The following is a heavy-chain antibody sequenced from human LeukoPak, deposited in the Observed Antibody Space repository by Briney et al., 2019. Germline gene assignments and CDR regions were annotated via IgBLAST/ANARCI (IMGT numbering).Heavy chain of an antibody. Sequence: ASVKVSCKASGYTFSSYYMHWVRQAAGQGLEWMGIINPNGGSTSHAQKFQGRVTLTRDTSTSTVHMELSSLRSEDTAVYYCARDGLGSSHPLRYWGQGTLVTVSS. CDR3: ARDGLGSSHPLRY. V-gene: IGHV1-46*01. CDR1: GYTFSSYY. D-gene: IGHD3-10*01. CDR2: INPNGGST. J-gene: IGHJ4*02.